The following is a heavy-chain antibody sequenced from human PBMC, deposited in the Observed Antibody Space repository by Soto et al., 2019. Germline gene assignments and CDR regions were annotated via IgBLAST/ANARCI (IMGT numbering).Heavy chain of an antibody. V-gene: IGHV1-69*06. D-gene: IGHD3-22*01. J-gene: IGHJ6*02. CDR1: GGSFSSYA. CDR2: IIPIFGTA. Sequence: QVQLVQSGAEVKKPGSSVKVSCKASGGSFSSYAISWVRQAPGQGLEWMGGIIPIFGTANYAQKFQGRVTITADKSTGTAYMELSSLRSEDTAVYYCARDPQAPYYYDSSGSMDVWGQGTTVTVSS. CDR3: ARDPQAPYYYDSSGSMDV.